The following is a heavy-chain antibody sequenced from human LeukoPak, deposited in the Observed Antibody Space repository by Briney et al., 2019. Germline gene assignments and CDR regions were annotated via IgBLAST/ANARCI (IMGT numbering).Heavy chain of an antibody. CDR3: ARTRYYYNSRSYGAPYYFDY. D-gene: IGHD3-10*01. CDR1: GASVSGSNYY. V-gene: IGHV4-39*01. Sequence: SETLSLTCAVSGASVSGSNYYWGWIRQPPGKGLEWIGNIYSSGSTYYNPSLKSRVTISVDTSKNQFSLKLSSVTAADTAVYYCARTRYYYNSRSYGAPYYFDYWGQGTLVTVSS. CDR2: IYSSGST. J-gene: IGHJ4*02.